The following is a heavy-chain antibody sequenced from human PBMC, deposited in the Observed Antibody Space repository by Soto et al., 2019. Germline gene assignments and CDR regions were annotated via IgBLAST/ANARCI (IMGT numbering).Heavy chain of an antibody. CDR2: ISSSSSYT. Sequence: GGSLRLSCAASGFTFSDYYMSWIRQAPGKGLEWVSYISSSSSYTNYADSVKGRFTISRDNAKNSLYLQMNSLRAEDTAVYYCARDIPDIVATGEDYFDYWGQGTLVTVSS. CDR1: GFTFSDYY. CDR3: ARDIPDIVATGEDYFDY. D-gene: IGHD5-12*01. V-gene: IGHV3-11*06. J-gene: IGHJ4*02.